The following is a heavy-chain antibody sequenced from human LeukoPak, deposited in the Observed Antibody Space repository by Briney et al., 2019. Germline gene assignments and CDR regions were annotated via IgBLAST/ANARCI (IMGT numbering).Heavy chain of an antibody. CDR2: IYHSGST. CDR3: ARGAGLSAFDI. V-gene: IGHV4-30-2*01. D-gene: IGHD6-19*01. Sequence: TSETLSLTCAVSGGSISSGGYSWSWIRQPPGKGLEWIGYIYHSGSTYYNPSLKSRVTISVDRSKNQFSLKLSSVTAADTAVYHCARGAGLSAFDIWGQGTMVTVSS. CDR1: GGSISSGGYS. J-gene: IGHJ3*02.